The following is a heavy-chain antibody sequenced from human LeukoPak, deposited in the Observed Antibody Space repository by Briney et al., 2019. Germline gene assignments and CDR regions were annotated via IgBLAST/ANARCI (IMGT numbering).Heavy chain of an antibody. CDR1: GFTFSSYA. J-gene: IGHJ5*02. V-gene: IGHV3-30*04. Sequence: GGSLRLSCAASGFTFSSYAMHWVRQAPGKGLEWVAVISYDGSNKYYADSVKGRFTISRDNSKNTLDLQMISLRAEDTAVYYCARALFYYDSSGYWGFDPWGQGTLVTVSS. D-gene: IGHD3-22*01. CDR3: ARALFYYDSSGYWGFDP. CDR2: ISYDGSNK.